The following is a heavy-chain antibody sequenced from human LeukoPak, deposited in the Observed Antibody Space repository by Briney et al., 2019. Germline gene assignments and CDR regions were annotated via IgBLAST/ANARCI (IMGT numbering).Heavy chain of an antibody. Sequence: PGGSLRLSCAASGFTFSNYRLHWVRQAPGTGLEWMAAIWYDGSTKYYADSGMGRFTISRDNSKNTLHLQMNSLRAEDTAVYYCARAVGPFDIWGQGTIVIVSS. J-gene: IGHJ3*02. V-gene: IGHV3-33*01. D-gene: IGHD3-16*01. CDR1: GFTFSNYR. CDR2: IWYDGSTK. CDR3: ARAVGPFDI.